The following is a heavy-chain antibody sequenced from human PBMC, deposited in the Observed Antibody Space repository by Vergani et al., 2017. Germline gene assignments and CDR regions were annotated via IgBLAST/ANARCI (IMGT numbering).Heavy chain of an antibody. CDR1: GFTFTSSA. J-gene: IGHJ4*02. CDR3: ARSGDRAAGTD. Sequence: QMQLVQSGPEVKKPGTSVKVSCKASGFTFTSSAVQWVRQARGQRLEWIGWIVVGSGNTNYAQKFQERVTITRDMSTSTAYMELSSLRSEDTAVYYCARSGDRAAGTDWGQGTLVTVSS. CDR2: IVVGSGNT. D-gene: IGHD6-13*01. V-gene: IGHV1-58*01.